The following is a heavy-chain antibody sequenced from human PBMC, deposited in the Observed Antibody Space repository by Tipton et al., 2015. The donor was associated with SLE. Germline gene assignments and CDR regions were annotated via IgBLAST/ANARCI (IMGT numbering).Heavy chain of an antibody. J-gene: IGHJ3*02. D-gene: IGHD6-13*01. CDR3: ARGALATI. CDR1: GGSISSHY. CDR2: IYYSGST. V-gene: IGHV4-59*11. Sequence: TLSLTCTVSGGSISSHYWSWIRQPPGKGLEWIGYIYYSGSTNYNPSLKSRVTISVDTSKNQFSLKLSSVTAADTAVYYCARGALATIWGQGTMVTVSS.